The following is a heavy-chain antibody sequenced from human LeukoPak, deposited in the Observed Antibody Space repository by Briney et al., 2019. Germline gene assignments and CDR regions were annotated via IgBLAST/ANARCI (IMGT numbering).Heavy chain of an antibody. CDR2: ISYTGGSA. J-gene: IGHJ4*02. V-gene: IGHV3-23*01. CDR3: ASKLRGSYYFDF. Sequence: PGGSLRLSCAASGFTFSNYAMGWVRQAPGKGLEWVSTISYTGGSAYDADSVTGRFTISRDNSKNMLYLQMNSLRAEDTAVYYCASKLRGSYYFDFWGQGTLVTVSS. CDR1: GFTFSNYA. D-gene: IGHD3-10*01.